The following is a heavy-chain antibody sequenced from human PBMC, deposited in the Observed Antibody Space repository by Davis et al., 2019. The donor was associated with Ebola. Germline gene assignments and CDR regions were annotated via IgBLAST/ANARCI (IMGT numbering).Heavy chain of an antibody. CDR3: AILAVRGLDY. CDR1: GFIFSSYA. J-gene: IGHJ4*02. V-gene: IGHV3-30*04. Sequence: GGSLRLSCAASGFIFSSYAMHWVRQAPGKGLEWVAVMSSDGSNKYYADSVNGRFIISRDNSKNTLYLEMNSLRVEDTAVYYCAILAVRGLDYWGRGTLVTVSS. CDR2: MSSDGSNK. D-gene: IGHD6-19*01.